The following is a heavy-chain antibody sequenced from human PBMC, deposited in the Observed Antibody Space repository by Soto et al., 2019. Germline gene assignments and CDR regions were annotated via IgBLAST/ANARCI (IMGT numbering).Heavy chain of an antibody. CDR1: GDSVSSSSSA. CDR2: TYYRSKWYN. CDR3: TRDPGYYYGMDV. Sequence: PSQTLSLTCAISGDSVSSSSSAWTWTRQSPSRGLEWLGRTYYRSKWYNEYAVSVKSRITVNPDTSKNQFSLQLNSVTPEDTAMYYCTRDPGYYYGMDVWGQGTTVTVSS. J-gene: IGHJ6*02. V-gene: IGHV6-1*01.